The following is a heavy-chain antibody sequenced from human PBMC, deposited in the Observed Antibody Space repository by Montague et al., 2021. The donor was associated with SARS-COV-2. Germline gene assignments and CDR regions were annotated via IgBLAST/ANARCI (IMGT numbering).Heavy chain of an antibody. CDR1: GFSLSTSGMR. J-gene: IGHJ4*02. Sequence: PALVKPTKTLTLTCTFSGFSLSTSGMRASWIRQPPGKALEWLARIDWDDDKFYSTSLKTRLTISKDTSKNQVVLTMTNMDPVDTATYYCAWSYYDILTAYYTPFDYWGQGTLVTVSS. CDR3: AWSYYDILTAYYTPFDY. CDR2: IDWDDDK. V-gene: IGHV2-70*04. D-gene: IGHD3-9*01.